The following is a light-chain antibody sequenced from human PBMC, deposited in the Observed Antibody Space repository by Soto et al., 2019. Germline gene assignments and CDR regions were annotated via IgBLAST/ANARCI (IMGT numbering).Light chain of an antibody. Sequence: QSVLTQPASVSGSPGQSITISCSGTSSDIGVYNYVSWYQHHPGKAPTLLIFEVANRPSGVSNRFSGSQSANTAFLSISGLQAEDEADYYCSSYTTSATWVFGGGTKVTVL. CDR3: SSYTTSATWV. CDR1: SSDIGVYNY. J-gene: IGLJ3*02. V-gene: IGLV2-14*01. CDR2: EVA.